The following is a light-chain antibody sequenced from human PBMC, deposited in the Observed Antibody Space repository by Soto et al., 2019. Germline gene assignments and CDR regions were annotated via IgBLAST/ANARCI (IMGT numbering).Light chain of an antibody. CDR2: DVS. CDR1: SSDVGGYNY. V-gene: IGLV2-14*01. CDR3: SSYTSSSTLV. Sequence: QSALTQPASVSGSPGQSITISCTGTSSDVGGYNYVSWYQQHPGKAPKLMIYDVSNRPSGVSNRFSGSKSGNTASLTISGLHAGDEADYYFSSYTSSSTLVFGNGTKVXVL. J-gene: IGLJ1*01.